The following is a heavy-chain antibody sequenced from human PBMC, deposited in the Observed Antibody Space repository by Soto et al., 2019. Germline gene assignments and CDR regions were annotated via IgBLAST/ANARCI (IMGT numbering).Heavy chain of an antibody. CDR3: ARGRYSSGWYGY. CDR2: MNPNSGNT. V-gene: IGHV1-8*01. D-gene: IGHD6-19*01. CDR1: GYTFTSYD. Sequence: ASVKVSCKASGYTFTSYDINWVRQATGQGLEWMGWMNPNSGNTGYAQKFQGRVTMTRNTSISTAYMELSSLRSEDTAVYYCARGRYSSGWYGYWGQGTLVTVSS. J-gene: IGHJ4*02.